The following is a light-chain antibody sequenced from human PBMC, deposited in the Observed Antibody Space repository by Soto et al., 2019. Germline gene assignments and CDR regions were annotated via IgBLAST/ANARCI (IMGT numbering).Light chain of an antibody. J-gene: IGKJ1*01. Sequence: DIQMTQSPSTLSASVGDRVTITCRASQSITSRVAWYQQKPGKAPKLLISDASSLQSGVPPRFSCGGSATEFTLTISSLQPDYFATYYCQQYNSYSTFGDGTKVELK. CDR1: QSITSR. CDR2: DAS. V-gene: IGKV1-5*01. CDR3: QQYNSYST.